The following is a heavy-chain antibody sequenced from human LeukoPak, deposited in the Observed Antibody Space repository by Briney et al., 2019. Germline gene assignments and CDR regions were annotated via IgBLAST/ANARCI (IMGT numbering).Heavy chain of an antibody. CDR3: AKRMVSYYYYYMDV. D-gene: IGHD2-8*01. CDR2: ISGSGGPT. Sequence: PGGSRRLSCGASGFTFSIYAMSWVRQAPGKGLEWVSAISGSGGPTYYADSVKGRFTISRDNSKNTLYLQMNSLRAEDTAVYYCAKRMVSYYYYYMDVWGKGTTVTISS. CDR1: GFTFSIYA. V-gene: IGHV3-23*01. J-gene: IGHJ6*03.